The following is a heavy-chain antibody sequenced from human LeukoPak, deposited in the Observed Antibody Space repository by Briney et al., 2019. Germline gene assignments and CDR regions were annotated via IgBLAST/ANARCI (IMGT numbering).Heavy chain of an antibody. CDR3: ARGRSGSYAVSYYYYYMDV. J-gene: IGHJ6*03. CDR1: GYTFTSYD. CDR2: IIPIFGTA. V-gene: IGHV1-69*06. D-gene: IGHD1-26*01. Sequence: GASVKVSCKASGYTFTSYDINWVRQATGQGLEWMGGIIPIFGTANYAQKFQGRVTITADKSTSTAYMELSSLRSEDTAVYYCARGRSGSYAVSYYYYYMDVWGKGTTVTVSS.